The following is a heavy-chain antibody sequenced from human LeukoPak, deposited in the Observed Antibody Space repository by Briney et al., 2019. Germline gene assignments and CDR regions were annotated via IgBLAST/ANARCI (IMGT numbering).Heavy chain of an antibody. D-gene: IGHD3-10*01. CDR2: IYTSGST. V-gene: IGHV4-4*07. Sequence: PSETLSLTCTVSGGSISSHYWSWIRQPAGKGLEWIGRIYTSGSTNYNPSLKGRVTMSVDTSKNQFSLKLSSVTAADTAVYYCARDYYGSGSYRFDPWGQGTLVTVSS. CDR3: ARDYYGSGSYRFDP. J-gene: IGHJ5*02. CDR1: GGSISSHY.